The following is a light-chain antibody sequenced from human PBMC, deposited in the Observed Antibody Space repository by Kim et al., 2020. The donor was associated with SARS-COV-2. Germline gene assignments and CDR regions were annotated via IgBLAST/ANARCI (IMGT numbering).Light chain of an antibody. CDR2: EVS. CDR3: CSYAGSNTPWV. J-gene: IGLJ3*02. V-gene: IGLV2-23*02. Sequence: QSALTQPASVSGSPGQSITISCTGTVSDVGSYNLVSWYQHHPGKAPKLMIYEVSERPSGVSNRFSGSKSDNTASLTISGLQAEDEADYYCCSYAGSNTPWVFGGGTQLTVL. CDR1: VSDVGSYNL.